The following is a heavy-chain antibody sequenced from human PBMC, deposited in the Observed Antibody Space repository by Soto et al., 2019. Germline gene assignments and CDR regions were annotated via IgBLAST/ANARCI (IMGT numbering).Heavy chain of an antibody. V-gene: IGHV3-64D*08. D-gene: IGHD1-26*01. CDR2: ISFDGRST. CDR1: GFTFSTYA. CDR3: VRENMGGRGPSSY. J-gene: IGHJ4*02. Sequence: PGGSLRLSCSASGFTFSTYAMHWVRQAPGTGLEYVSAISFDGRSTYYADSVKGRFTVSRDNSKNTLYLQMSGLRGEDTAIYYCVRENMGGRGPSSYWGQGTLVTVSS.